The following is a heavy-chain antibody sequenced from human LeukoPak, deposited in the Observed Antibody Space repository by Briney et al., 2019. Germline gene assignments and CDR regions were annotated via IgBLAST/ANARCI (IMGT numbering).Heavy chain of an antibody. D-gene: IGHD6-19*01. Sequence: PGGSLRLSCAASGFTFSNYAMSWVRQAPGEGLEWVSGIMGSGFRTYYADSVKGRFTISRDNSKNTLYLQMNSLRAEDTAVYYCAKASTDRGLGYFDYWGQGTLVTVSS. CDR1: GFTFSNYA. CDR2: IMGSGFRT. J-gene: IGHJ4*02. V-gene: IGHV3-23*01. CDR3: AKASTDRGLGYFDY.